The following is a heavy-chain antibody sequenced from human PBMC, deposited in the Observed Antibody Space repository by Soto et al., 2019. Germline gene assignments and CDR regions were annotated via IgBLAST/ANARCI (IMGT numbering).Heavy chain of an antibody. D-gene: IGHD2-15*01. CDR2: IDPDDSYT. V-gene: IGHV5-10-1*01. Sequence: ESLKISCKGSGYSFTNYWINWVRQIPWKGLEWMGRIDPDDSYTNYSPSFQGHVTISVDKSISTAYLQRSSLQASDTAIYYCARLPPPTYTRGSTCYGYWCQGTLVNVSA. CDR1: GYSFTNYW. CDR3: ARLPPPTYTRGSTCYGY. J-gene: IGHJ4*02.